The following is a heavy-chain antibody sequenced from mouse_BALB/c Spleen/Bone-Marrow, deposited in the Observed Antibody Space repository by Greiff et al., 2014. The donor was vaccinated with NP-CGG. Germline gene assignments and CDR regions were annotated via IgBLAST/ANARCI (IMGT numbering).Heavy chain of an antibody. V-gene: IGHV1-69*02. J-gene: IGHJ4*01. Sequence: VQLQQSGAELVKPGAPVKLSCKASGYTFTSYWMNWVKQRSGRGLEWIGRIDPSDSETHYNQKFKDKATLTVDKSSSTAYIQLSSLTSEDSAVYYCARALGDGYYYAMDYWGQGTSVTVSS. D-gene: IGHD2-3*01. CDR2: IDPSDSET. CDR1: GYTFTSYW. CDR3: ARALGDGYYYAMDY.